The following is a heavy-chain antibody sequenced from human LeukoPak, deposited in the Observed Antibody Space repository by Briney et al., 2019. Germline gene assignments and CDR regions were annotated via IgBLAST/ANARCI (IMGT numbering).Heavy chain of an antibody. Sequence: PGGSLRLSCAASGFTFSSYGMHWVRQAPGKGLEWVAVIWYGGSNKYYADSVKGRFTISRDNSKNTLYLQMNSLRAEDTAVYYCAKGGVGIAAVQLDYWGQGTLVTVSS. J-gene: IGHJ4*02. CDR1: GFTFSSYG. V-gene: IGHV3-30*02. CDR2: IWYGGSNK. D-gene: IGHD6-13*01. CDR3: AKGGVGIAAVQLDY.